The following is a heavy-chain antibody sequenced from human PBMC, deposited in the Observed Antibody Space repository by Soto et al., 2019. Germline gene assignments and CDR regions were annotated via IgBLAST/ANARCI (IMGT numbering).Heavy chain of an antibody. CDR3: ARDAPRKYCSGGSCYAFDP. CDR1: GFTFSDYY. D-gene: IGHD2-15*01. J-gene: IGHJ5*02. Sequence: PGGSLRLSCAASGFTFSDYYMSWIRQAPGKGLEWVSYISSSGSTIYYADSVKGRFTISRDNAKNSLYLQMNSLRAEDTAVYYCARDAPRKYCSGGSCYAFDPWGQGTLVTVSS. V-gene: IGHV3-11*01. CDR2: ISSSGSTI.